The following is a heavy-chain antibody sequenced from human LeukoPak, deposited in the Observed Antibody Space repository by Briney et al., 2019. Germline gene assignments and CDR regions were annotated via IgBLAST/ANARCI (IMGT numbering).Heavy chain of an antibody. CDR1: GGSISSYY. J-gene: IGHJ6*02. D-gene: IGHD6-13*01. CDR3: ARVPRVAAAGSYYYYGMDV. CDR2: IYYSGST. V-gene: IGHV4-59*01. Sequence: SETLSLTCTVSGGSISSYYWSWIRQPPGKGLEWIRYIYYSGSTNYNPSLKSRVTISVDTSKNQFSLKLSSVTAADTAVYYCARVPRVAAAGSYYYYGMDVWGQGTTVTVSS.